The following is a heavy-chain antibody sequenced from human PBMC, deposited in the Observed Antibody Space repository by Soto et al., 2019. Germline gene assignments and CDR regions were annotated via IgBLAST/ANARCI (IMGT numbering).Heavy chain of an antibody. Sequence: SETLSLTCTVSGGSISNGGYYWSWIRQHPGKGLEWIGYIYYSGSTYYNPSLKSRVTISVDTSKNQFSLKLNSVTAADTAVYYCARWPQLEPRFDYWGQGTLVTVS. CDR3: ARWPQLEPRFDY. J-gene: IGHJ4*02. D-gene: IGHD1-1*01. CDR2: IYYSGST. CDR1: GGSISNGGYY. V-gene: IGHV4-31*03.